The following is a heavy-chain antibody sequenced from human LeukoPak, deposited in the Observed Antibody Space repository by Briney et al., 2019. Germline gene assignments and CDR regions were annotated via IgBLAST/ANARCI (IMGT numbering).Heavy chain of an antibody. D-gene: IGHD3-3*01. V-gene: IGHV4-34*01. J-gene: IGHJ5*02. CDR2: INHSGST. Sequence: SETLSLTCAVYGGSFSCYYWSWIRQPPGKGLEWIGEINHSGSTNYNPSLKSRVTISVDTSKNQFSLKLSSVTAPDTAVYYCARGSRTYYDCWSGYYQNWFDPWGQGTLVTVSS. CDR1: GGSFSCYY. CDR3: ARGSRTYYDCWSGYYQNWFDP.